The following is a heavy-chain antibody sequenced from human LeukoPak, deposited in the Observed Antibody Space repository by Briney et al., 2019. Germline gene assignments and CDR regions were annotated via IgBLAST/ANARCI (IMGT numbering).Heavy chain of an antibody. CDR2: LYYSGST. CDR3: ARHSPVATEAFDI. V-gene: IGHV4-39*01. Sequence: PSETMSLTCTVSGGSMSSRTYYWGWIRQPPWRGLEWIGNLYYSGSTYDNPSLKSRVTISVDTSKNHLSLKLSSGSAADTAIHYCARHSPVATEAFDIQGQGTMATVSS. CDR1: GGSMSSRTYY. J-gene: IGHJ3*02. D-gene: IGHD2-2*01.